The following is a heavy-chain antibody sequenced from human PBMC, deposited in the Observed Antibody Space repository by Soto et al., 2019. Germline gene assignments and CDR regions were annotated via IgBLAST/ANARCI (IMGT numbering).Heavy chain of an antibody. D-gene: IGHD3-9*01. Sequence: GESLKISCKGSGYSFTSYWIGWVRQMPGKGLEWMGIIYPGYSDTRYSPSFQGQVTISADKSISTAYLQWGSLKALDTAMYYCASYYYDILTGSLTWGQGTLVTVSS. CDR2: IYPGYSDT. CDR3: ASYYYDILTGSLT. J-gene: IGHJ4*02. CDR1: GYSFTSYW. V-gene: IGHV5-51*01.